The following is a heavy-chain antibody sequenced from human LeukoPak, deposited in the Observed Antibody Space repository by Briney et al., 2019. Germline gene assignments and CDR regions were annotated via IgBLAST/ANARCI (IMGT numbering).Heavy chain of an antibody. D-gene: IGHD3-3*01. CDR3: ARGPPHYDFWSGYSFFHFLGYDY. V-gene: IGHV1-8*01. Sequence: ASVKVSCKASGYTFTSYDINWVRQATGQGREWMGWMNPNSGNTGYAQKFQGRVTMTRNTSISTAYMELSSLRSEDTAVYYCARGPPHYDFWSGYSFFHFLGYDYWGQGTLVTVSS. CDR2: MNPNSGNT. J-gene: IGHJ4*02. CDR1: GYTFTSYD.